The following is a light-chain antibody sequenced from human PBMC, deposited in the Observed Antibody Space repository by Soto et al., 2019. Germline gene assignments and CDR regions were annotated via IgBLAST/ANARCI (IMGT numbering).Light chain of an antibody. J-gene: IGKJ5*01. V-gene: IGKV3-15*01. CDR2: GAS. CDR1: QSVSSN. Sequence: EIVMTQSPATLSVSPGERATLSCRVSQSVSSNLAWYQQKPGQAPRLLIYGASTRATGIPARFSGSGSGTEFTLTISSLQSEDFAVYYCQQSNNWPPITFGQGTRLEIK. CDR3: QQSNNWPPIT.